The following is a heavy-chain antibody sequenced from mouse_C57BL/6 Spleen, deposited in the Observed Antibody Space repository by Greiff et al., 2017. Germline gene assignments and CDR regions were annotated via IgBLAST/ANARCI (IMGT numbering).Heavy chain of an antibody. J-gene: IGHJ2*01. Sequence: EVQLVESGGGLVKPGGSLKLSCAASGFTFSSYAMSWVRQTPEKRLEWVATISDGGSYTYYPDNVKGRFTISRDNAKNNLYLQMSHLKSEDTAMYYCARGSYYSNFDYWGQGTTLTVSS. CDR2: ISDGGSYT. V-gene: IGHV5-4*01. D-gene: IGHD2-5*01. CDR1: GFTFSSYA. CDR3: ARGSYYSNFDY.